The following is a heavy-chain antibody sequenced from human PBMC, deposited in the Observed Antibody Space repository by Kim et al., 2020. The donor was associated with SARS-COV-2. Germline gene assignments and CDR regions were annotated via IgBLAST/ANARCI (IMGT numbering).Heavy chain of an antibody. V-gene: IGHV1-2*02. CDR3: ATARGIYGSGSYGLFDY. D-gene: IGHD3-10*01. CDR2: INPNSGGT. CDR1: GYTFTRYY. Sequence: ASVNVSCKASGYTFTRYYMHWVRQAPGQGLEGMGWINPNSGGTNYAQKFQGRVTMTRDTSISTAYMELSRLRSDDKAVYYCATARGIYGSGSYGLFDYWGQGALVTVSS. J-gene: IGHJ4*02.